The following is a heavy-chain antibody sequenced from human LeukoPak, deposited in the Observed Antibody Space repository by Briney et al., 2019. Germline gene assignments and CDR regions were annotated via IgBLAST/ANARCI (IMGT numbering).Heavy chain of an antibody. V-gene: IGHV4-59*01. CDR3: ARDVSGSYSNKEYAFDI. Sequence: PSETLSLTCTVSGGSISSYYWSWIRQPPGKRLEWIGYIYYSGSTNYNPSLKSRVTISVDTSKNQFSLKLSSVAAADTAVYYCARDVSGSYSNKEYAFDIWGQGTMVTVSS. CDR2: IYYSGST. D-gene: IGHD1-26*01. J-gene: IGHJ3*02. CDR1: GGSISSYY.